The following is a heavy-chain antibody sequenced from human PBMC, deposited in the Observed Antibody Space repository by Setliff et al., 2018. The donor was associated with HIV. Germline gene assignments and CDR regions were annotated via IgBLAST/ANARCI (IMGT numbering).Heavy chain of an antibody. V-gene: IGHV3-66*02. D-gene: IGHD3-10*01. CDR2: IYRDGHT. CDR3: ARLRPYNSALDY. CDR1: GFTVSRYY. J-gene: IGHJ4*02. Sequence: GGALRLSCAASGFTVSRYYMSWVRQAPGKGLEWVSTIYRDGHTYHADSVKGRFTLSRDNSENALFLQMHSLRPEDTAVYYRARLRPYNSALDYWGQGTVVTVSS.